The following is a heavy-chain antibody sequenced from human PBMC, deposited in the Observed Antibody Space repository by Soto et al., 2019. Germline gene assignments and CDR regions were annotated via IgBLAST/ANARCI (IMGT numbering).Heavy chain of an antibody. CDR1: GFTFSSYA. J-gene: IGHJ5*02. V-gene: IGHV3-11*01. D-gene: IGHD2-2*01. CDR3: AREYIVVVPAAISWFDP. Sequence: GGSLRLSCAASGFTFSSYAMSWIRQAPGKGLEWVSYISSSGSTIYYADSVKGRFTISRDNAKNSLYLQMNSLRAEDTAVYYCAREYIVVVPAAISWFDPWGQGTLVTVSS. CDR2: ISSSGSTI.